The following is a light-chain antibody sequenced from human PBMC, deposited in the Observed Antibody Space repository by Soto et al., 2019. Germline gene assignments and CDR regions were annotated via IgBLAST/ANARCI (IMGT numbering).Light chain of an antibody. CDR3: LQDYIYTPT. CDR2: AAS. Sequence: AIQMTQSPSSLSASVGERVTITCRASQGIRNDLGWYQQKPGKAPKLLIYAASSLETGVPSRFSGSGSGTDFTLTISSLQPEDFATYYCLQDYIYTPTFGQGTKLEIK. CDR1: QGIRND. J-gene: IGKJ2*01. V-gene: IGKV1-6*01.